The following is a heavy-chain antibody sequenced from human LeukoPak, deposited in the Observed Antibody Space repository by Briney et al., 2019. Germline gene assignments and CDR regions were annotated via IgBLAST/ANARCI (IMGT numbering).Heavy chain of an antibody. V-gene: IGHV1-2*02. Sequence: ASVKVSCKASGYTFTDYYIHWVRQAPGQGLKWMGWINPDNGGTNYAQKFQGRVTMTRDMSISTAYMELSRLRSDDTAVYYCARDPSNSGYDYLYYFDYWGQGTLVTVSS. J-gene: IGHJ4*02. CDR2: INPDNGGT. CDR3: ARDPSNSGYDYLYYFDY. CDR1: GYTFTDYY. D-gene: IGHD5-12*01.